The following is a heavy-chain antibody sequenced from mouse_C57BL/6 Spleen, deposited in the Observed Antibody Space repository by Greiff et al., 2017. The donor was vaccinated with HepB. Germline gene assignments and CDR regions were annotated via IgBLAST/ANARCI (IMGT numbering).Heavy chain of an antibody. V-gene: IGHV1-64*01. CDR3: ARGPSVDGYYGAY. J-gene: IGHJ3*01. CDR2: IHPNSGST. CDR1: GYTFTSYW. D-gene: IGHD2-3*01. Sequence: QVQLQQPGAELVKPGASVKLSCKASGYTFTSYWMHWVKQRPGQGLEWIGMIHPNSGSTNYNEKFKSKATLAVDKSSSTAYMQLSSLTSEDSAVYYCARGPSVDGYYGAYWGQGTLVTVSA.